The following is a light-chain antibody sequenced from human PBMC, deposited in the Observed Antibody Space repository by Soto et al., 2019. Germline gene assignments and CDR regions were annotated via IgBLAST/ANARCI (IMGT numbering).Light chain of an antibody. CDR1: STDIGYYDL. CDR2: EDS. V-gene: IGLV2-23*01. Sequence: QSVLTQPASVSGSPGQSITISGTGASTDIGYYDLVSWYQQHPGKAPKLMIYEDSKRPSGVSNRFSGSKSGNTASLTISGVQAEDEADYYCCSYARSSTYVFGTGTKVTVL. CDR3: CSYARSSTYV. J-gene: IGLJ1*01.